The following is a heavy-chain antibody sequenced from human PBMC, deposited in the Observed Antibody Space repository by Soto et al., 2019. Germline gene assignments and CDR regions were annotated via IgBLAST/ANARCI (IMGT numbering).Heavy chain of an antibody. Sequence: EVQLLESGGGLGQPGGSLRLSCAATGFTLRTNGMTWVRQAPGKGLEWVSSIYHTGATYYADSVKGRFTISRDSSKNTLYLQMNSLRAEGTAIYYCTGHGGNSYLGQGTLVTVSS. CDR2: IYHTGAT. CDR3: TGHGGNSY. D-gene: IGHD2-21*02. V-gene: IGHV3-23*01. J-gene: IGHJ4*03. CDR1: GFTLRTNG.